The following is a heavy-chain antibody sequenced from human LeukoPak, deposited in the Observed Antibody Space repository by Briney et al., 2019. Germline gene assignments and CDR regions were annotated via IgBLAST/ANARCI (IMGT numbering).Heavy chain of an antibody. CDR1: GFTFSSYA. Sequence: PGGSLRLSCAASGFTFSSYAMSWVRQAPGKGLEWVSAISGSGGITYYADSAKGGFTISRDNSNNTLYLQMNRLRTEDSGVYNYAKGGQCSGGSCIFDDWGQGTLVTVYS. CDR2: ISGSGGIT. J-gene: IGHJ4*02. CDR3: AKGGQCSGGSCIFDD. V-gene: IGHV3-23*01. D-gene: IGHD2-15*01.